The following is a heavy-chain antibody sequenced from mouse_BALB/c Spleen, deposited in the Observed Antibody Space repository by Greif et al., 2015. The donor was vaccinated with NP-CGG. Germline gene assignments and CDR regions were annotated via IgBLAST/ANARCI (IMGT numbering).Heavy chain of an antibody. CDR2: IHPSDSET. CDR1: GYSFTSYW. V-gene: IGHV1-61*01. CDR3: ARIYGYDGSWFAY. D-gene: IGHD2-2*01. J-gene: IGHJ3*01. Sequence: VQLVESGAQLVRPGASVKLSCKASGYSFTSYWMNWVKQRPGQGLEWIGMIHPSDSETRLNQKFKDKATLTVDKSSSTAYMQLSSPTSEDSAVYYCARIYGYDGSWFAYWGQGTLVTVSA.